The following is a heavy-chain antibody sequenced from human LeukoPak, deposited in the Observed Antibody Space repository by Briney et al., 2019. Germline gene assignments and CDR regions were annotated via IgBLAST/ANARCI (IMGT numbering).Heavy chain of an antibody. J-gene: IGHJ4*02. CDR1: GCTFSSYA. D-gene: IGHD2-15*01. CDR3: ARGYCSGGSCYPFDY. V-gene: IGHV1-69*04. CDR2: IIPIFGIA. Sequence: ASVKVSCKASGCTFSSYAISWVRQAPGQGLEWMGRIIPIFGIANYAQKFQGRVTITADKSTSTAYMELSSLRSEDTAVYYCARGYCSGGSCYPFDYWGQGTLVTVSS.